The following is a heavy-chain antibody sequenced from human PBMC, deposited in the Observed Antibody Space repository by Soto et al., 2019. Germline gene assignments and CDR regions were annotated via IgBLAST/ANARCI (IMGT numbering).Heavy chain of an antibody. V-gene: IGHV3-23*01. J-gene: IGHJ3*02. CDR1: GFIFSSNA. D-gene: IGHD3-22*01. CDR2: ISGGGGST. CDR3: AKNSGYYYDAFDI. Sequence: GSRRLSSAAAGFIFSSNAIIIVRQAPGKGLEWVSGISGGGGSTFYTDSVKGRFTISRDSSKNTLYLQMNSLRAEDTALYYCAKNSGYYYDAFDIWGQGTMVTVSS.